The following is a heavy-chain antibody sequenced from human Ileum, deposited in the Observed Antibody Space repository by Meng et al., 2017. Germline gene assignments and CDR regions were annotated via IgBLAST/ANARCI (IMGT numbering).Heavy chain of an antibody. CDR2: IYYSGST. D-gene: IGHD6-13*01. CDR1: GGSISSSSYY. J-gene: IGHJ6*02. V-gene: IGHV4-39*07. Sequence: SETLSLTCTVSGGSISSSSYYWGWIRQPPGKGLEWIGSIYYSGSTYYNPSLKSRVTISVDTSKNQFSLKLSSVTAADTAVYYCARDNWYSSSWYSSATVRYYYGMDVWGQGTTVTVSS. CDR3: ARDNWYSSSWYSSATVRYYYGMDV.